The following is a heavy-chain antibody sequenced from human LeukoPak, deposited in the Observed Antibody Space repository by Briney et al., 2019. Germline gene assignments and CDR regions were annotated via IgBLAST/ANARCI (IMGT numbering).Heavy chain of an antibody. J-gene: IGHJ3*02. CDR3: ARASTTVWAFDI. Sequence: SETLSLTCAVSGGSISSSNWWSRVRPPPGKGLEWIGEIYHSGSTNYKPSLKSRVTISVDKSKNQFSLKLSSVTAADTAVYYCARASTTVWAFDIWGQGTMVTVSS. V-gene: IGHV4-4*02. CDR1: GGSISSSNW. D-gene: IGHD4-17*01. CDR2: IYHSGST.